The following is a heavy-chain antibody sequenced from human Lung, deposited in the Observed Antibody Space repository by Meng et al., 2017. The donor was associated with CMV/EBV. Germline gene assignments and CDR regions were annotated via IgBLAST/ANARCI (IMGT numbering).Heavy chain of an antibody. J-gene: IGHJ4*02. Sequence: GGSLRLXCAASGFTFSSYAMSWVRQAPGKGMEWVSVIYSGGSSTYYADSVKGRFTISRDNSKNTLYLQMNSLRAEDTAVYYCAKVRGYCSRTSCPPLHYWGQGXLVTVSS. CDR1: GFTFSSYA. CDR2: IYSGGSST. V-gene: IGHV3-23*03. CDR3: AKVRGYCSRTSCPPLHY. D-gene: IGHD2-2*01.